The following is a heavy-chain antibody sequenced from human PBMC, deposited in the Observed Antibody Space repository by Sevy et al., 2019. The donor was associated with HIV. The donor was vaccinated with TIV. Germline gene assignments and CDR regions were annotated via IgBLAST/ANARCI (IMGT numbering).Heavy chain of an antibody. V-gene: IGHV3-7*03. CDR3: ARAQQVTMLVVIGGLYFDF. CDR1: GFTFSSYW. D-gene: IGHD3-22*01. J-gene: IGHJ4*02. Sequence: GGSLRLSCAASGFTFSSYWMTWVRQAPGKGLEWVANIKQDMSEKYYADSVKGRFTISRDNARNSRYLQMESLMAEDTAVYYCARAQQVTMLVVIGGLYFDFWGQGTLVTVSS. CDR2: IKQDMSEK.